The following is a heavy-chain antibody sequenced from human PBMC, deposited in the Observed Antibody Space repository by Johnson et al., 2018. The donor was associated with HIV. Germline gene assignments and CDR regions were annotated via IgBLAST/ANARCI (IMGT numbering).Heavy chain of an antibody. CDR2: LKSKTDGGTT. J-gene: IGHJ3*02. Sequence: VQLVESGGGVVQPGGSLRLSCAASGFTFSTYGIHWVRQAPGKGLEWVGRLKSKTDGGTTDYAAPVKGRFTISRDDSKNTLYLQINSLKTDDTAVYYCTTVRGAFDIWGQGTMVTVSS. CDR3: TTVRGAFDI. CDR1: GFTFSTYG. D-gene: IGHD3-16*01. V-gene: IGHV3-15*01.